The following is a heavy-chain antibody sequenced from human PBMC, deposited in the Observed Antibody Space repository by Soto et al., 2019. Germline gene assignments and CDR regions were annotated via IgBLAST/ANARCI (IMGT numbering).Heavy chain of an antibody. CDR1: GFTFSSYW. CDR3: ARARRVAAAAGSAPIFDY. J-gene: IGHJ4*02. D-gene: IGHD6-13*01. Sequence: GGSLRLSCAASGFTFSSYWMSWVRQAPGKGLEWVANIKQDGSEKYYVDSVKGRFTISRDNAKNSLYLQMNSLRAEDTAVYYCARARRVAAAAGSAPIFDYWGQGTLVTVSS. CDR2: IKQDGSEK. V-gene: IGHV3-7*05.